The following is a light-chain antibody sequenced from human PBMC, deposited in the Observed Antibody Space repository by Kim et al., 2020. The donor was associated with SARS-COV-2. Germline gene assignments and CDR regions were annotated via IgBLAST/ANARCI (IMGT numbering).Light chain of an antibody. CDR1: SGPIASNY. Sequence: NFMLTQPHSVSGSPGKAVTISCTRSSGPIASNYVQWYQQRPNSVPATVIYDGDQRPSGVPDRFSGSIDSSYNSASLTISGLSADDEADYYCQSYDNTNVIFGGGTQLTVL. CDR3: QSYDNTNVI. CDR2: DGD. V-gene: IGLV6-57*03. J-gene: IGLJ2*01.